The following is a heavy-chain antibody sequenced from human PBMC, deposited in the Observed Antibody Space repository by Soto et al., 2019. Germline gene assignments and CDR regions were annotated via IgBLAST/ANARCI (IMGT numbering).Heavy chain of an antibody. CDR1: GGSFSGYY. Sequence: SETLSLTCAVYGGSFSGYYWSWIRQPPGKGLEWIGEINHSGSTNYNPSLKSRVTISVDTSKNQSSVRLNSVTASDTAVYYCAPLSVSLSGPYGIHVWGQGTTVTVSS. J-gene: IGHJ6*02. CDR2: INHSGST. D-gene: IGHD2-15*01. CDR3: APLSVSLSGPYGIHV. V-gene: IGHV4-34*01.